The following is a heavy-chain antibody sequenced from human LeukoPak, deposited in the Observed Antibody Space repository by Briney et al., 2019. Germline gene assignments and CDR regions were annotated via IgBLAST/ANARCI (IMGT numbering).Heavy chain of an antibody. D-gene: IGHD2-15*01. Sequence: RAGGSLRLSCAASGFTFDDYGMSWVRQAPGKGLEWVSGINWNGGSTGYADSVRGRFTISRENAKNSLYLQMNSLRAGDTAVYYCARVYCSGGSCYPYFDYWGQGTLVTVSS. J-gene: IGHJ4*02. CDR3: ARVYCSGGSCYPYFDY. CDR1: GFTFDDYG. V-gene: IGHV3-20*04. CDR2: INWNGGST.